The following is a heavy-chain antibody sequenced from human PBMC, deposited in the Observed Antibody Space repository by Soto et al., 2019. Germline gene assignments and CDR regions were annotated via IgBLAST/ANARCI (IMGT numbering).Heavy chain of an antibody. V-gene: IGHV4-4*02. J-gene: IGHJ4*02. CDR3: ARRGGYDSSGYFYGYFDY. CDR1: GGSISSSNW. CDR2: IYHSGST. Sequence: KASETLSLTCAVSGGSISSSNWWSWVRQPPGKGLEWIGEIYHSGSTNYNPSLKSRVTISVDKSKNQFSLKLSSVAAADTAVYYCARRGGYDSSGYFYGYFDYWGQGTLVTVSS. D-gene: IGHD3-22*01.